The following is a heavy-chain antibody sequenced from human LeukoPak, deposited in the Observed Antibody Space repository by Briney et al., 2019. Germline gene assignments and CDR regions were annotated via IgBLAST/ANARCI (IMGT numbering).Heavy chain of an antibody. CDR1: GYSFTSYW. D-gene: IGHD3-22*01. J-gene: IGHJ4*02. CDR2: IYPGDSDT. V-gene: IGHV5-51*01. CDR3: ARPYDSSGYYASGIDY. Sequence: GESLKISCKGSGYSFTSYWIGWVRQMPGKGLEWMGIIYPGDSDTRYSPSFQGQVTISADKSISTAYLQWSSLKASDTAMYYCARPYDSSGYYASGIDYWGQGTLVPSPQ.